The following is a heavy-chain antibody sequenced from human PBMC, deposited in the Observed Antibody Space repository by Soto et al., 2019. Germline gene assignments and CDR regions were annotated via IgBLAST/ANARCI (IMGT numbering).Heavy chain of an antibody. V-gene: IGHV3-23*01. CDR2: IGSSGGGT. Sequence: PSETLRLSCGASGFTLSSYDMSWVRLAPGKGLEWVSVIGSSGGGTYYADSVKGRFTISRDNSKLYLQMSRLRAEDTALYMCVRHAKLTSVTANVGYYYGLDIWGQGTTVTVSS. D-gene: IGHD4-4*01. J-gene: IGHJ6*02. CDR3: VRHAKLTSVTANVGYYYGLDI. CDR1: GFTLSSYD.